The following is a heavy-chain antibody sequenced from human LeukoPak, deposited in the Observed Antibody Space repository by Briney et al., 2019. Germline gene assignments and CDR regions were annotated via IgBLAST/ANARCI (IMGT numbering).Heavy chain of an antibody. CDR1: GFTVSSNY. D-gene: IGHD2-15*01. J-gene: IGHJ4*02. CDR3: ARVGDFRRYCSGGSCSKFDY. V-gene: IGHV4-59*10. CDR2: HSHSGSA. Sequence: PGGSLRLSCAASGFTVSSNYMSWIRQPPGKGLEWIGTHSHSGSAYYNPSLRSRITMSLDTSENQLSLKLYSVTAADTAVYYCARVGDFRRYCSGGSCSKFDYWGQGTLVTVSS.